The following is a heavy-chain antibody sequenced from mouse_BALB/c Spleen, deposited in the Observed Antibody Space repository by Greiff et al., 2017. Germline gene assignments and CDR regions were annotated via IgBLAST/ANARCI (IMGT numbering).Heavy chain of an antibody. V-gene: IGHV5-6-4*01. J-gene: IGHJ4*01. Sequence: DVMLVESGGGLVKPGGSLKLSCAASGFTFSSYTMSWVRQTPEKRLEWVATISSGGSYTYYPDSVKGRFTISRDNAKNTLYLQMSSLKSEDTAMYYCTRDRDDYYAMDYWGQGTSVTVSS. CDR2: ISSGGSYT. D-gene: IGHD3-1*01. CDR1: GFTFSSYT. CDR3: TRDRDDYYAMDY.